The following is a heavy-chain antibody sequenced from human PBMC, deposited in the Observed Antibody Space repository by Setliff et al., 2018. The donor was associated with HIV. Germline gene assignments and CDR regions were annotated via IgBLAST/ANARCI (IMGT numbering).Heavy chain of an antibody. D-gene: IGHD3-10*01. CDR2: ISYDGNNK. CDR1: GFTFSNYG. Sequence: PGGSLRLSCAASGFTFSNYGMYWVRQAPGKGLEWVAVISYDGNNKYYADSLKGRFTISRDNSKNTQYQQMSSLRGEDTAGYYCAKDRRFGELLSSWFDYWGQGTLVTVSS. J-gene: IGHJ4*02. CDR3: AKDRRFGELLSSWFDY. V-gene: IGHV3-30*18.